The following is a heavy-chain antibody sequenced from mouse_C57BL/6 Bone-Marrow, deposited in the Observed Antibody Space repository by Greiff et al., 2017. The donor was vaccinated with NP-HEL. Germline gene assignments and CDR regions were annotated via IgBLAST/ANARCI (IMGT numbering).Heavy chain of an antibody. Sequence: QVQLQQPGAELVMPGASVKLSCKASGYTFTSYWMHWVKQRPGQGLEWIGEIDPSDSYTNYNQKFKGKSTLTVDKSSSTAYMQLSSLTSEDSAVYYCAGNWFAYWGQGTVVTVSA. CDR2: IDPSDSYT. J-gene: IGHJ3*01. D-gene: IGHD2-1*01. CDR1: GYTFTSYW. V-gene: IGHV1-69*01. CDR3: AGNWFAY.